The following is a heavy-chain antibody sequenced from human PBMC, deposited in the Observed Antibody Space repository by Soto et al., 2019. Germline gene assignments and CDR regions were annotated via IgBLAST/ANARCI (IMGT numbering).Heavy chain of an antibody. J-gene: IGHJ5*02. CDR2: IYYSGST. D-gene: IGHD3-22*01. CDR3: ASAIRHYYDSSGYYAA. Sequence: SETLSLTCTVSGGSISSSSYYWGWIRQPPGKGLEWIGSIYYSGSTYYNPSLKSRVTISVDTSKNQFSLKLSSVTAADTAVYYCASAIRHYYDSSGYYAAWGQGTLVTVSS. CDR1: GGSISSSSYY. V-gene: IGHV4-39*01.